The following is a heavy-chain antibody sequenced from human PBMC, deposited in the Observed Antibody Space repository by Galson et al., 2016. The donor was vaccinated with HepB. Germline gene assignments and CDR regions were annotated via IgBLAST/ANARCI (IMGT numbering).Heavy chain of an antibody. D-gene: IGHD6-19*01. CDR2: IYSGGYT. J-gene: IGHJ5*02. CDR3: ARIRRSDWYLHAALGWFDP. V-gene: IGHV3-53*01. CDR1: GFTVRSNY. Sequence: SLRLSCAASGFTVRSNYMTWVRQAPGQGLEWVSVIYSGGYTYYADSVKGRFTISRDNSKNTLYLQMNSLRAEDTAVYYCARIRRSDWYLHAALGWFDPWGQGTLVTVSS.